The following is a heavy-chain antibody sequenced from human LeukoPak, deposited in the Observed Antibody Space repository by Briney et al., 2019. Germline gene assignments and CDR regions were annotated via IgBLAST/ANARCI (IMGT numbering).Heavy chain of an antibody. CDR1: GFTFSNYG. CDR3: ARDNGYGDYYFDY. CDR2: ISSNGGST. D-gene: IGHD4-17*01. J-gene: IGHJ4*02. V-gene: IGHV3-64*01. Sequence: PGGSLRLSCAASGFTFSNYGMHWVRQAPGKGLEYVSAISSNGGSTYYASSVKGRFTISRDSSKNTLYLQMGSLRAEDMAVYYCARDNGYGDYYFDYWGQGTLVTVSS.